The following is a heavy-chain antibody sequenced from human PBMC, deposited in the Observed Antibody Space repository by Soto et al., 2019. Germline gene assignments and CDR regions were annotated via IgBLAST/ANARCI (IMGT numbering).Heavy chain of an antibody. CDR3: ARTQETVQLDPRYYFDY. CDR1: GGSISSGGYY. D-gene: IGHD1-1*01. V-gene: IGHV4-31*11. J-gene: IGHJ4*02. Sequence: PSETLSLTCAVSGGSISSGGYYWIWIRQHPGKGLEWIGYIYYSGSTYYNPSLKSRVTISVDTSKNQFSLKLSSVTAADTAVYYCARTQETVQLDPRYYFDYWGQGTLVTVSS. CDR2: IYYSGST.